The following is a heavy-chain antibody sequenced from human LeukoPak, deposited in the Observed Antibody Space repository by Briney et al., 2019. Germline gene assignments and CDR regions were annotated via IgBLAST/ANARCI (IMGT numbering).Heavy chain of an antibody. Sequence: GGTLRLSCAASGFTFSSYGMSWVRQAPGKGLEWVSAISGSGGSTYYADSVKGRFTISRDNSKNTLYLQMNSLRAEDTAVYYCAKGSKGVTMIVVVMVDYWGQGTLVTVSS. D-gene: IGHD3-22*01. V-gene: IGHV3-23*01. CDR3: AKGSKGVTMIVVVMVDY. J-gene: IGHJ4*02. CDR2: ISGSGGST. CDR1: GFTFSSYG.